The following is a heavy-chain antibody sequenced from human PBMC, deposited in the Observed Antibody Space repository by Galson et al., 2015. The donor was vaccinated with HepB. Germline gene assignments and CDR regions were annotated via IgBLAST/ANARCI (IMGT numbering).Heavy chain of an antibody. V-gene: IGHV1-24*01. CDR3: ATDRSSGSYYGLDAFDI. Sequence: SVKVSCKVSGYTLTELSMHWVRQAPGKGLEWMGGFDPEDGETIYAQKFQGRVTMTEDTPTDTAYMELSSLRSEDTAVYYCATDRSSGSYYGLDAFDIWGQGTMVTVSS. CDR1: GYTLTELS. J-gene: IGHJ3*02. CDR2: FDPEDGET. D-gene: IGHD1-26*01.